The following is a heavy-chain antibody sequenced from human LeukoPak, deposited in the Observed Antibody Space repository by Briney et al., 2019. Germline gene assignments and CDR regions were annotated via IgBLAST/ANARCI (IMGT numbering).Heavy chain of an antibody. V-gene: IGHV3-9*01. Sequence: GGSLRLSCAASGFTFDDCAMHWVRQAPGKGLEWVSGISWNSGSIGYADSVKGRFTISRDNAKNSLYLQMNSLRAEDTALYYCAKDTDYYYDSSGYLVDYWGQGTLVTVSS. D-gene: IGHD3-22*01. CDR3: AKDTDYYYDSSGYLVDY. J-gene: IGHJ4*02. CDR2: ISWNSGSI. CDR1: GFTFDDCA.